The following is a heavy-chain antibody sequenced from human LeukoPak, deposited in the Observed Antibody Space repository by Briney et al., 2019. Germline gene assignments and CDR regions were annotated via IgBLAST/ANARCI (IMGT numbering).Heavy chain of an antibody. J-gene: IGHJ4*02. CDR3: ARGVRSHPIVVVVAASYYFDY. Sequence: ASVKVSCKASGYTFTSYDINWVRQATGQGLEWMGWMNPNSGNTGYAQKFQGRVTMTRNTSISTAYMELSSLRSEDTAVYYCARGVRSHPIVVVVAASYYFDYWGQGTLVTVSS. CDR2: MNPNSGNT. CDR1: GYTFTSYD. V-gene: IGHV1-8*01. D-gene: IGHD2-15*01.